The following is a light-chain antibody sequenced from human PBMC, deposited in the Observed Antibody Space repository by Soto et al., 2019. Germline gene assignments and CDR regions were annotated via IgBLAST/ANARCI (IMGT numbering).Light chain of an antibody. V-gene: IGKV1-5*01. J-gene: IGKJ1*01. CDR2: DVS. CDR3: QQCNTFWT. CDR1: QTINNW. Sequence: DIQMTQSPSTLSASVGDTVTITCRASQTINNWLAWYQQKPGKAPKLLIYDVSTLGSGVPSRFSGSGSGTYFTLTISVLQPDDFGTYYCQQCNTFWTFGQGTKVEIK.